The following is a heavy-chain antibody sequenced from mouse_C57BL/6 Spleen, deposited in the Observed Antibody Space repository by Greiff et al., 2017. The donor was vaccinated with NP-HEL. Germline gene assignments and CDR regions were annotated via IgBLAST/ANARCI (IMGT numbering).Heavy chain of an antibody. J-gene: IGHJ4*01. V-gene: IGHV1-9*01. CDR3: ARSHYYGSSYGNYAMDY. CDR2: ILPGSGST. CDR1: GYTFTGYW. Sequence: VQLVESGAELMKPGASVKLSCKATGYTFTGYWIEWVKQRPGHGLEWIGEILPGSGSTNYNEKFKGKATFTADTSSNTAYMQLSSLTTEDSAIYYCARSHYYGSSYGNYAMDYWGQGTSVTVSS. D-gene: IGHD1-1*01.